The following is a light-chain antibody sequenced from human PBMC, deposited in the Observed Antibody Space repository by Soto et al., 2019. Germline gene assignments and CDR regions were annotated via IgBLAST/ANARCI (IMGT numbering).Light chain of an antibody. J-gene: IGKJ4*01. CDR2: GAS. V-gene: IGKV3-15*01. Sequence: EIVMTQSPATLSVSPGERATLSCRTSQSVSSKLAWYQQKPGQAPRLLIYGASTRATGIPARFSGSGSGTEFTLTISSLQSEDFAFYYCQQYNIWPPLTFGGGTKLEIK. CDR3: QQYNIWPPLT. CDR1: QSVSSK.